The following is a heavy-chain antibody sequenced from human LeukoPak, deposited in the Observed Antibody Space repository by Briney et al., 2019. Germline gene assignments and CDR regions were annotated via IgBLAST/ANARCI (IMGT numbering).Heavy chain of an antibody. D-gene: IGHD3-22*01. V-gene: IGHV4-59*12. J-gene: IGHJ4*02. CDR1: GGSISSYY. Sequence: SETLSLTCTVSGGSISSYYWSWIRQPPGKGLEWIGSIYYSGSTYYNPSLKSRVTISVDTSKNQFSLKLSSVTAADTAVYYCARKLHGYYDSDGDYWGQGTLVTVSS. CDR3: ARKLHGYYDSDGDY. CDR2: IYYSGST.